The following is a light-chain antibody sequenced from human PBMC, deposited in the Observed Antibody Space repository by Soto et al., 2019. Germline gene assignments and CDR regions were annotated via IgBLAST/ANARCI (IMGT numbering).Light chain of an antibody. Sequence: QSVLTQPPSASGSPGQSVTISCTGTSSDVGAYKYVSWYQQYPGKAPKLMIYEVTKRPSGVPDRFSGSKSGNTASLTISGLQAEDEADYYCSSYTSSSTPYVFGTGTKLTVL. CDR3: SSYTSSSTPYV. J-gene: IGLJ1*01. CDR1: SSDVGAYKY. CDR2: EVT. V-gene: IGLV2-8*01.